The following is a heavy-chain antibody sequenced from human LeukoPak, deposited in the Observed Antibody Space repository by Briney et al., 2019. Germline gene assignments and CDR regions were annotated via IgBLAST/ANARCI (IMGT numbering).Heavy chain of an antibody. J-gene: IGHJ4*02. D-gene: IGHD3-22*01. Sequence: GGSLRLSCAASGFTFSSYSMNCVRQAPGGGLEWVSSISSSSSYIYYADSVKGRFTISRDNAKNSLYLQMNSLRAEDTAVYYYARNNYYDSSGYGYWGQGTLVTVSS. CDR1: GFTFSSYS. CDR2: ISSSSSYI. CDR3: ARNNYYDSSGYGY. V-gene: IGHV3-21*01.